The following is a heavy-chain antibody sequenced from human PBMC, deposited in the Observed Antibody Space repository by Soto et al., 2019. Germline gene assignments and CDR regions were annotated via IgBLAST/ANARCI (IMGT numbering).Heavy chain of an antibody. CDR2: INPNSGGT. D-gene: IGHD3-10*01. Sequence: ASVKVSCKASGYTFTGCYMHWVRQAPGQGLEWMGWINPNSGGTNYAQKFQGRVTMTRDTSISTAYMELSRLRSDDTAVYYCADNTMVPRLDYYGMDVWGQGTTVTVSS. V-gene: IGHV1-2*02. J-gene: IGHJ6*02. CDR3: ADNTMVPRLDYYGMDV. CDR1: GYTFTGCY.